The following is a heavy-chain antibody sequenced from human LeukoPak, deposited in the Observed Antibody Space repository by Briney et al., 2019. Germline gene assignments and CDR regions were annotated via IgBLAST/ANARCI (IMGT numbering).Heavy chain of an antibody. CDR2: ISTSGNTI. CDR3: ARYSYGVLDFDY. V-gene: IGHV3-11*04. J-gene: IGHJ4*02. Sequence: PGGSLRLSCAASGFTFSDYYMSWIRQAPGKGLDWVSYISTSGNTIYDADSVKGRFTISRDNAKNSLYLQMSSLRAEDTAVYYCARYSYGVLDFDYWGQGTLVTVSS. D-gene: IGHD2-8*01. CDR1: GFTFSDYY.